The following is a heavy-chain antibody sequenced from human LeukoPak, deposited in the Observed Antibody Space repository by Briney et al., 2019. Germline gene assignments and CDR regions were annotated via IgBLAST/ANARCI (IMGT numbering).Heavy chain of an antibody. CDR1: GGSFSGYY. D-gene: IGHD3-10*01. Sequence: SETLSLTCAVYGGSFSGYYWSWIRQPPGKGQEWIWEINHSGSTNYNPSLKSRVTISVDTSKNQFSLKLSSVTAADTAVYYCARGRYYGSGSYYNPGYYYYGMDVWGQGTTVTVSS. CDR3: ARGRYYGSGSYYNPGYYYYGMDV. J-gene: IGHJ6*02. CDR2: INHSGST. V-gene: IGHV4-34*01.